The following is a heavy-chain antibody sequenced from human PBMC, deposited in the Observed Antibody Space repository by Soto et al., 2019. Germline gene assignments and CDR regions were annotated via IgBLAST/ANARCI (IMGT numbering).Heavy chain of an antibody. J-gene: IGHJ4*01. V-gene: IGHV1-69*02. CDR1: GGTFSSYI. Sequence: QVHLVQSGAEVKKPGSSVKVSCKASGGTFSSYIISWVRQAPGQGLEWMGRISPTVGIPNYAQKFQRRVTITADRSTSTAYMELSSLRSEDTAIYYCATLGSGSYDYWGHGTLVTVSS. CDR2: ISPTVGIP. CDR3: ATLGSGSYDY. D-gene: IGHD1-26*01.